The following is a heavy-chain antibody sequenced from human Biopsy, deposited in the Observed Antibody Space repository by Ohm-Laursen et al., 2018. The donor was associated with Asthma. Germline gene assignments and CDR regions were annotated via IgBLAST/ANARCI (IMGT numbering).Heavy chain of an antibody. Sequence: SLRLSCAASGFTFGDYWMSWVRQVPGQGLEWVANIKHDGSEKNHVDSLKGRFTISRDNAKNLLFLQMNSLSAEDTAVYYCARTFHFWSPYHAEHYQLWGQGTLVTVSS. D-gene: IGHD3-3*01. CDR2: IKHDGSEK. V-gene: IGHV3-7*01. CDR3: ARTFHFWSPYHAEHYQL. J-gene: IGHJ1*01. CDR1: GFTFGDYW.